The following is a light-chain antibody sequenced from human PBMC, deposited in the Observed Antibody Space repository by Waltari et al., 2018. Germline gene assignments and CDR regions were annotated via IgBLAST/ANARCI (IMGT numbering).Light chain of an antibody. J-gene: IGLJ2*01. CDR3: QSLDNMLSGWVV. CDR2: GYN. V-gene: IGLV1-40*01. CDR1: TSNIGAGHD. Sequence: QSVLTQPPSVSGTPGQRVTISCSGSTSNIGAGHDVHWYQHLPGTAPNLLILGYNQRPSGVPDRFSGSKSGTPAFLAITGLPADDEADYFHQSLDNMLSGWVVFGGGTQLAVL.